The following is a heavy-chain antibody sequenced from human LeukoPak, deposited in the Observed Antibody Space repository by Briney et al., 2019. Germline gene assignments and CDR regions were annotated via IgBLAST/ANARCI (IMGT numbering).Heavy chain of an antibody. D-gene: IGHD3-3*01. V-gene: IGHV1-69*06. Sequence: SVKVSCKASGGTFSSYATSWVRQAPGQGLEWMGGTIPIFGTANYAQKFQGRVTITADKSTSTAYMELSSLRSEDTAVYYCARSLGRRYDFWSGYYPDYWGQGTLVTVSS. J-gene: IGHJ4*02. CDR1: GGTFSSYA. CDR2: TIPIFGTA. CDR3: ARSLGRRYDFWSGYYPDY.